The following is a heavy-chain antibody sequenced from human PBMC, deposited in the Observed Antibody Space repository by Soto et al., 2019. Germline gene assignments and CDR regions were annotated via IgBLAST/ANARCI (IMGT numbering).Heavy chain of an antibody. V-gene: IGHV1-46*01. CDR1: GYTFTSYY. Sequence: ASVKVSCKASGYTFTSYYMHWVRQAPGQGLVWMGIINPSGGSTSYAQKFQGRVTMTRDTSTSTVYMELSSLRSEDTAVYYCAFLPLYYSACSGYYDADYWGQGTLVTVSS. CDR2: INPSGGST. D-gene: IGHD3-22*01. CDR3: AFLPLYYSACSGYYDADY. J-gene: IGHJ4*02.